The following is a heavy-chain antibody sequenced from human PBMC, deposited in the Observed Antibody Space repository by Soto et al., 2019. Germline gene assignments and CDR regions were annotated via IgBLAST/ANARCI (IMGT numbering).Heavy chain of an antibody. D-gene: IGHD5-18*01. J-gene: IGHJ4*02. CDR2: IITIFGTA. CDR1: GGTFSSYA. CDR3: ARDANVDTAMDYFDY. Sequence: SVKVSCKASGGTFSSYAISWVRQAPGQGLEWMGGIITIFGTANYAQKFQGRVTITADESTSTAYMELSSLRSEDTAVYYCARDANVDTAMDYFDYWGQGTLVTVSS. V-gene: IGHV1-69*13.